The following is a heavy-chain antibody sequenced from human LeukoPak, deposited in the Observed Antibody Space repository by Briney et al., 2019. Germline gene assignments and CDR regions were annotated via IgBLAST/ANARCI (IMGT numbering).Heavy chain of an antibody. CDR3: ARGSSVVPAAKSFALRRTKVVYYMDV. V-gene: IGHV4-34*01. J-gene: IGHJ6*03. D-gene: IGHD2-2*01. CDR2: INHSGST. Sequence: PSQTVSLTCAVYGGSFSGYYWSWIRQPPGKGLEWIGEINHSGSTNYNPSLKSRVTISVDTSKNQFSLKLSSVTAADTAVYYCARGSSVVPAAKSFALRRTKVVYYMDVWGKGTTVTVSS. CDR1: GGSFSGYY.